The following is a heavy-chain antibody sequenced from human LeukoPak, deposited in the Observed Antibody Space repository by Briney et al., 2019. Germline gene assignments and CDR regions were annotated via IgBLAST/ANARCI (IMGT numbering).Heavy chain of an antibody. D-gene: IGHD5-18*01. J-gene: IGHJ6*03. CDR3: ARTTEGGYTYNYFYYYMDV. CDR1: GGSISSYY. Sequence: PSETLSLTCTVSGGSISSYYWSWIRQPPGKGLEWIGYIYYSGSTNCNPSLKSRISISVDTSKNQFSLKLSSVTAADTAVYYCARTTEGGYTYNYFYYYMDVWGKGTTVTISS. CDR2: IYYSGST. V-gene: IGHV4-59*01.